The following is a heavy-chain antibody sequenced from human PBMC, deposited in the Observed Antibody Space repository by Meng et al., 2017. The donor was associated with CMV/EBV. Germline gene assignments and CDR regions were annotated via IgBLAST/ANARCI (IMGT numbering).Heavy chain of an antibody. CDR3: ARDPQIVVVPAAIDSWFDH. V-gene: IGHV1-46*01. Sequence: ASVKVSCKASGYTFTSYYMHWVRQAPGQGLEWMGIINPSGGSTSYAQKFQGRVTMTRDTSTSTVYMELSSLRSEDTAVYYCARDPQIVVVPAAIDSWFDHWGQGTLVTVSS. J-gene: IGHJ5*02. D-gene: IGHD2-2*02. CDR2: INPSGGST. CDR1: GYTFTSYY.